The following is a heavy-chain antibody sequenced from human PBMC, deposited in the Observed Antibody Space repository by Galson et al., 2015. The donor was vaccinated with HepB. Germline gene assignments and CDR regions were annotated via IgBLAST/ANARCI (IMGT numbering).Heavy chain of an antibody. J-gene: IGHJ4*02. D-gene: IGHD3-3*01. V-gene: IGHV3-64*01. CDR3: ARAAYYDFWSGPGWNYYFDY. Sequence: SLRLSCAASGFTFSSYAMHRVRQAPGKGLEYVSAISSNGGSTYYANSVKGRFTISRDNSKNTLYLQMGSLRAEDMAVYYCARAAYYDFWSGPGWNYYFDYWGQGTLVTVSS. CDR1: GFTFSSYA. CDR2: ISSNGGST.